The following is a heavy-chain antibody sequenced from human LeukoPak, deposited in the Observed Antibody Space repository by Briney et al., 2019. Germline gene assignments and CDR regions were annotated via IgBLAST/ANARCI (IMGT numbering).Heavy chain of an antibody. CDR1: GFTFSSYA. CDR2: ISGSGTGT. D-gene: IGHD5-12*01. V-gene: IGHV3-23*01. J-gene: IGHJ4*02. CDR3: AKDSRGYGGSDLDY. Sequence: PGGSLRLSCAASGFTFSSYAMSWVRQAPGKGLEWASAISGSGTGTYYADSVKGRFTISRDNSKNTLYLQMNSLRAEDTAVYYCAKDSRGYGGSDLDYWGQGTLVTVSS.